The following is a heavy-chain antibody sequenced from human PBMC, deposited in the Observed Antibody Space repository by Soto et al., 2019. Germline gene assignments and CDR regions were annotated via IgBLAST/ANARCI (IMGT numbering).Heavy chain of an antibody. CDR3: ARGPYYYGSGSYYKFPVFDY. J-gene: IGHJ4*02. V-gene: IGHV1-69*02. CDR2: IIPSLGIA. Sequence: QVQLVQSGAEVKKPGSSVKVSCKASGGTFSSYTISWVRQAPGQGLEWMGRIIPSLGIANYAQKFQGRVTITAEKSTSTAYMELSSLRAEDTAVYYCARGPYYYGSGSYYKFPVFDYWGQGTLVTVSS. D-gene: IGHD3-10*01. CDR1: GGTFSSYT.